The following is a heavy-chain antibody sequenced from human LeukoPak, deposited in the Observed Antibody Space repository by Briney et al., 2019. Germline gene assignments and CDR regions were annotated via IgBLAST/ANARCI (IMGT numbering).Heavy chain of an antibody. CDR2: IYYSGST. V-gene: IGHV4-39*01. CDR3: AGYSGSHLGAGAEYFQH. D-gene: IGHD1-26*01. J-gene: IGHJ1*01. CDR1: GGSISSSSYY. Sequence: SETLSLTCTVSGGSISSSSYYWGWIRQPPGKGLEWIGRIYYSGSTYYNPSLKSRVTISVDTSKNQFSLKLSSVTATDTAVYYCAGYSGSHLGAGAEYFQHWGQGTLVTVSS.